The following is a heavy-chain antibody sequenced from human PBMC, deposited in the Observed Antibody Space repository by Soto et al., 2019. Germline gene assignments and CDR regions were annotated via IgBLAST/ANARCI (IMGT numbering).Heavy chain of an antibody. V-gene: IGHV3-7*03. CDR2: IKHDGSEK. J-gene: IGHJ4*02. CDR3: AKDGPDGSTGYFSFDY. D-gene: IGHD3-22*01. Sequence: GGSLRLSCATSGFTFSGHWMSWIRQAPGKGLEWVANIKHDGSEKNYVDSVKGRFTIFRDNAKKSLYLQMNDMRAEDTAVYYCAKDGPDGSTGYFSFDYWGLGSLVTVSS. CDR1: GFTFSGHW.